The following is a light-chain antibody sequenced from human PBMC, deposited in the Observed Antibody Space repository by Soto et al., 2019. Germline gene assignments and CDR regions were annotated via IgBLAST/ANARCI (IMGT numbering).Light chain of an antibody. J-gene: IGKJ4*01. CDR2: DAS. CDR3: QQRSYWPT. Sequence: EIVLTQSPATLSLSPGARATLSCRASQSVSSALAWYQQTPGQAPRLLIYDASNRATGIPSRFSGSGSGTDFTLTISSLEPEDFAVYYCQQRSYWPTFGGGTKVEIK. V-gene: IGKV3-11*01. CDR1: QSVSSA.